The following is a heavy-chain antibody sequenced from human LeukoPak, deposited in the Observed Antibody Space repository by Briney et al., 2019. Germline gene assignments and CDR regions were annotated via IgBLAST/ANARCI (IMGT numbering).Heavy chain of an antibody. J-gene: IGHJ4*02. Sequence: SETLSLTCTVSGGSISSYYWSWIRQPPGKGLEWIGYIYTSGSTNYNPSLKSRVTISVDTSKNQFSLKLSSVTAADTAVYYCVRQLGGIAAAGTSYFDYWGQGTLVTVSS. V-gene: IGHV4-4*09. CDR2: IYTSGST. CDR1: GGSISSYY. CDR3: VRQLGGIAAAGTSYFDY. D-gene: IGHD6-13*01.